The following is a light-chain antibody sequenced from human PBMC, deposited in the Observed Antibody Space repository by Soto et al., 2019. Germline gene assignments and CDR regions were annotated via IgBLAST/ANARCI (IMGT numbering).Light chain of an antibody. CDR3: QQLNSFPLT. J-gene: IGKJ4*01. CDR2: AAS. Sequence: IQLTQSPSSLSASVGERVTITCRASQGISSYLVWYQQKPGKAPKLLIYAASTLQSGVPSRFSGSGSGTDFTLTISSLQPEDFATYYCQQLNSFPLTFGGGTKVDIK. CDR1: QGISSY. V-gene: IGKV1-9*01.